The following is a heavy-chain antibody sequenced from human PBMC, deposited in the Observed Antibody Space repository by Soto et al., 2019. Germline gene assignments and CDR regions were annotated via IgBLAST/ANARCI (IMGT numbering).Heavy chain of an antibody. CDR3: ASAVLADCGGDCYPVFDY. Sequence: QVQLVQSGAEVKKPGSSVKVSCKASGGTFSSYTISWVRQAPGQGLEWMGRIIPILGIANYAQKFQGRVTITADKSTSTAYMELSSLRSEDTAVCYCASAVLADCGGDCYPVFDYWGQGTLVTVSS. CDR1: GGTFSSYT. V-gene: IGHV1-69*02. CDR2: IIPILGIA. D-gene: IGHD2-21*02. J-gene: IGHJ4*02.